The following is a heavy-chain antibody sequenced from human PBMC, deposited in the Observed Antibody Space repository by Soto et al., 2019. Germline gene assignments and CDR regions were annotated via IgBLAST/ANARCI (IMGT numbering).Heavy chain of an antibody. J-gene: IGHJ6*02. CDR1: RGTFSSYA. CDR3: ARGSGTLGIMITYYGMDV. D-gene: IGHD3-16*01. CDR2: IIPIFGTA. Sequence: QVQLVQSGAEVKKPGSSVKVSCKASRGTFSSYAISWVRQAPGQGLEWMGGIIPIFGTANYAQKFQGRVTITADESTSTAYMELSSLRSEDTAVYYCARGSGTLGIMITYYGMDVWGQGTTVTVSS. V-gene: IGHV1-69*01.